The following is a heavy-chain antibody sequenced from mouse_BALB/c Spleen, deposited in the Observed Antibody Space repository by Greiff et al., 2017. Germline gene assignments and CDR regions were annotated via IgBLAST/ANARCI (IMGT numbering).Heavy chain of an antibody. D-gene: IGHD2-10*02. Sequence: EVKVVESGGGLVKPGGSLKLSCAASGFTFSSYAMSWVRQTPEKRLEWVASISSGGSTYYPDSVKGRFTISRDNARNILYLQMSSLRSEDTAMYYCARGEYGNPWFAYWGQGTLVTVSA. CDR2: ISSGGST. CDR3: ARGEYGNPWFAY. CDR1: GFTFSSYA. J-gene: IGHJ3*01. V-gene: IGHV5-6-5*01.